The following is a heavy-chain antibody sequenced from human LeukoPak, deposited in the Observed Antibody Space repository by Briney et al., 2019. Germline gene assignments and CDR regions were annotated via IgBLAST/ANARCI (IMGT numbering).Heavy chain of an antibody. D-gene: IGHD3-10*01. CDR1: GYTFTGYY. J-gene: IGHJ4*02. Sequence: ASVKVSCKASGYTFTGYYMHWVRQAPGQGLEWMGWINPNSGGTNYAQKFQGRVTMTRDTSISTAYMELSRLGSDDTAVYYCARVVYYGSGSCSPHFDYWGQGTLVTVSS. CDR3: ARVVYYGSGSCSPHFDY. CDR2: INPNSGGT. V-gene: IGHV1-2*02.